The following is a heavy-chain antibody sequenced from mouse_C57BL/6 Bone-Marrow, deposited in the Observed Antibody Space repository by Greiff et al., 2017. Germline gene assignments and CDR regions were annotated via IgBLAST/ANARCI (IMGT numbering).Heavy chain of an antibody. J-gene: IGHJ3*01. V-gene: IGHV1-81*01. CDR3: ADETFAY. Sequence: QVQLQQSGAELARPGASVKLSCKASGYTFTSYGISWVKQRTGQGLEWIGEIYPRSGNTYYNEKLKGKATLTADKASSTAYMELRSLTSEDSAVYFCADETFAYWGQGALVTVSA. CDR2: IYPRSGNT. CDR1: GYTFTSYG.